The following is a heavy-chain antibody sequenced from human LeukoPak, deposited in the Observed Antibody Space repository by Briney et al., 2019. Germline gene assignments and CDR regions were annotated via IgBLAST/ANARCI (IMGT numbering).Heavy chain of an antibody. Sequence: SETLSLTCTVSGGSISSSSYYWGWIRQPPGKGLEWIGSIYYSGSTYYNPSLKSRVTISVDTSKNQFSLKLSSVTAADTAVYYCARSGWFGDPYPKLWGQGTLVTVSS. J-gene: IGHJ4*02. CDR2: IYYSGST. D-gene: IGHD3-10*01. CDR1: GGSISSSSYY. CDR3: ARSGWFGDPYPKL. V-gene: IGHV4-39*07.